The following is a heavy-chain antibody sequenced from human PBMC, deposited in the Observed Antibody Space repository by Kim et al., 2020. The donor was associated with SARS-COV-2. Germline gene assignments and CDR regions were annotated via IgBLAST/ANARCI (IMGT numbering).Heavy chain of an antibody. V-gene: IGHV3-9*01. J-gene: IGHJ4*02. CDR2: ISWNSGSI. CDR3: AKGQGITVVTPFDY. CDR1: GFTFDDYA. D-gene: IGHD2-21*02. Sequence: GGSLRLSCAASGFTFDDYAMHWVRQAPGKGLEWVSGISWNSGSIGYADSVKGRFTISRDNAKNSLYLQMNSLRAEDTALYYCAKGQGITVVTPFDYWGQGTLVTVSS.